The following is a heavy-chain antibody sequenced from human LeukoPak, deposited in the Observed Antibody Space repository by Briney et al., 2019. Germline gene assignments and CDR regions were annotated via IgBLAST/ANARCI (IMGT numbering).Heavy chain of an antibody. D-gene: IGHD3-22*01. CDR3: PRVLDSSAYPDY. CDR2: IYYSGST. J-gene: IGHJ4*02. V-gene: IGHV4-31*03. Sequence: SETLSLTCTVSGDSISSGGYYWSWIRQHPGKGLEWIGYIYYSGSTYYNPSLKSRVTIAVDTSKNQFSLKLSSVTAADTAVYYWPRVLDSSAYPDYRGQGTLVAVSS. CDR1: GDSISSGGYY.